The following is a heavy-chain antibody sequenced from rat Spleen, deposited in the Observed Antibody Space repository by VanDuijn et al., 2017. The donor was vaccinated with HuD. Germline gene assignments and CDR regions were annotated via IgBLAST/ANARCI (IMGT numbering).Heavy chain of an antibody. D-gene: IGHD1-8*01. CDR3: ARQKGLGTVAPFDY. CDR1: GFTFSDYY. J-gene: IGHJ2*01. CDR2: ISYEGSST. Sequence: EVQLVESGGGLVQPGRSLKLSCAASGFTFSDYYMAWVRQAPKKGLEWVASISYEGSSTYYGDSVKGRFTISRDNAKSTLYLQMNSLRSEDTATYYCARQKGLGTVAPFDYWGQGVMVTVSS. V-gene: IGHV5-22*01.